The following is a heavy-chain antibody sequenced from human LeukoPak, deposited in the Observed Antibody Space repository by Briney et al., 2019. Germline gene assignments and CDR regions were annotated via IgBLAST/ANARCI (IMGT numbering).Heavy chain of an antibody. J-gene: IGHJ4*02. CDR1: GDSVSSNSAA. CDR3: ASSHSSSWYDMIDY. D-gene: IGHD6-13*01. V-gene: IGHV6-1*01. Sequence: SQTLSLTCAISGDSVSSNSAAWNWIRQSPSRGLEWLGRTYYRSKWYNDYAVSVKSRITTNPDTSKNQFSLQLNSVTPEDTAVYYCASSHSSSWYDMIDYWGQGTLVTVSS. CDR2: TYYRSKWYN.